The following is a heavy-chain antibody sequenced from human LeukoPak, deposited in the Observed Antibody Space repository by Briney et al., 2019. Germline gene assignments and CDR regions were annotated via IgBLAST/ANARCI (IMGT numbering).Heavy chain of an antibody. D-gene: IGHD6-19*01. CDR1: GFTFSSYA. CDR3: ARDPGVRWLVGFDY. Sequence: GGSLRLSCSASGFTFSSYAMHWVRQAPGKGLEYVSAISSNGGSTYYADSVKGRFTISRDNSKNTLYLQMNSLRAEDTAVYYCARDPGVRWLVGFDYWGQGTLVTVSS. J-gene: IGHJ4*02. CDR2: ISSNGGST. V-gene: IGHV3-64*04.